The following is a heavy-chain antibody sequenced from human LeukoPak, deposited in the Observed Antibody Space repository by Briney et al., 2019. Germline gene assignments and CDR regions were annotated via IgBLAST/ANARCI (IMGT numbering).Heavy chain of an antibody. CDR3: AKDRKPRYSSRWHFFDS. J-gene: IGHJ4*02. V-gene: IGHV3-9*01. Sequence: GGSLRLSCAASGFTFDDYAMHWVRQAPGKGLEWVSGISWNGGRIEYPDSVKGRFTISRDNSNNSLYLHMNSLRPDDTALYFCAKDRKPRYSSRWHFFDSWGQGTLVTVSS. CDR1: GFTFDDYA. CDR2: ISWNGGRI. D-gene: IGHD6-13*01.